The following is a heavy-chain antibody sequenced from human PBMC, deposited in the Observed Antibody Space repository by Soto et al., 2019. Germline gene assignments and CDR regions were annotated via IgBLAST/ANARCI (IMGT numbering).Heavy chain of an antibody. Sequence: QITLKESGPTLVKPAQTLALTCSFSGFSLTTDGEGVGWVRQPPGEALEWLALIYWDDDERYSPFLKTRLTSTKDPSKNQVFLIMTNMYPVDTATYYCAHSRNLITEDAQVGDFDYWGQGTLVTVSS. CDR2: IYWDDDE. CDR3: AHSRNLITEDAQVGDFDY. V-gene: IGHV2-5*02. J-gene: IGHJ4*02. CDR1: GFSLTTDGEG. D-gene: IGHD3-10*01.